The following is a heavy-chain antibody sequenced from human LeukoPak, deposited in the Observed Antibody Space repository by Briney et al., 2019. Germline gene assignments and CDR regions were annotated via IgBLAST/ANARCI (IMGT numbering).Heavy chain of an antibody. J-gene: IGHJ4*02. V-gene: IGHV3-11*06. D-gene: IGHD2-15*01. CDR1: GFTFSDYY. Sequence: GGSLRLSCAASGFTFSDYYMSWIRQAPGKGLEWVSYISSSSSPTNYADSVKGRFTISRDNAKNSLYLQMISLRAEDTAVYYCARDRDCSGGSCYSVGFDYWGQGTLVTVSS. CDR3: ARDRDCSGGSCYSVGFDY. CDR2: ISSSSSPT.